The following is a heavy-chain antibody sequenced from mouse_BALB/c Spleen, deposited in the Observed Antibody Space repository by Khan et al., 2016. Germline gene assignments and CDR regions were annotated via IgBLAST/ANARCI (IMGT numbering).Heavy chain of an antibody. CDR1: GYAFSGYW. V-gene: IGHV1-80*01. Sequence: QVQLKQSGAELVRPGSSVKISCKASGYAFSGYWMNWVKQRPGQGLEWIGQIYPGAGDTNSNGKFKGKATLTADKSSSTAYMQLSSLTSEDSAVYFCARGTPFASWGQGTLVTVSA. D-gene: IGHD2-14*01. CDR2: IYPGAGDT. CDR3: ARGTPFAS. J-gene: IGHJ3*01.